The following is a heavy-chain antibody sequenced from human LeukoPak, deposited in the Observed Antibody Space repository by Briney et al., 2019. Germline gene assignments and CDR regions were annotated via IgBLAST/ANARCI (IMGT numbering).Heavy chain of an antibody. Sequence: GGSLRLSCAASGFTFSSYAMSWVRQAPGKGLEWVSTFSSGGSTYYADSVKGRFTISRDNSKNTLYLQMNSLRAEDTAVYYCAKDSDIVVVVAPSDDAFDIWGQGTMVTVSS. CDR3: AKDSDIVVVVAPSDDAFDI. J-gene: IGHJ3*02. CDR2: FSSGGST. V-gene: IGHV3-23*01. CDR1: GFTFSSYA. D-gene: IGHD2-15*01.